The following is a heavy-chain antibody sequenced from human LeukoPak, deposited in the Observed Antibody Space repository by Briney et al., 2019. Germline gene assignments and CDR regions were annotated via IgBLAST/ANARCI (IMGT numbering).Heavy chain of an antibody. J-gene: IGHJ4*02. Sequence: ASVKVSCKASGYTFTSYAMHWVRQAPGQRLEWMGWINAGNGNTKYSQKFQGRVTITRDTSASTAYMELSSVRSEDTAVYYCARDYDYGSGSYILDYWGQGTLVTVSS. CDR1: GYTFTSYA. CDR2: INAGNGNT. D-gene: IGHD3-10*01. CDR3: ARDYDYGSGSYILDY. V-gene: IGHV1-3*01.